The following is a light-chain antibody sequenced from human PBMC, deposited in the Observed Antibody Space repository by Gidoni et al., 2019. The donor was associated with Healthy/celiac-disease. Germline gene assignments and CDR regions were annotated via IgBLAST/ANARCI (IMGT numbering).Light chain of an antibody. CDR3: QQTYNNPRT. Sequence: DIQMTQSPSSLSASIGDSVTITCRASQSISVYLPWYQQKPGKAPKLLISAASSLQTGVPSRFSGSGAGSDYTLTISSLQQEDFAAYYCQQTYNNPRTFGQGTKAEIK. V-gene: IGKV1-39*01. CDR2: AAS. CDR1: QSISVY. J-gene: IGKJ1*01.